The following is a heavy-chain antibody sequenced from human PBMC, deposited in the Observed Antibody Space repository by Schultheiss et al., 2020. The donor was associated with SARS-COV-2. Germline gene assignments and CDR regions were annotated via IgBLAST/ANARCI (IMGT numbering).Heavy chain of an antibody. V-gene: IGHV4-31*03. CDR1: GDSISSGYYY. D-gene: IGHD3-10*01. J-gene: IGHJ5*02. CDR3: ARGRVRGVIFNWFDP. Sequence: SQTLSLTCSVSGDSISSGYYYWSWIRQHPGKGLEWIGYTYYSGSTYYNPSLKSRVTISVDTSKTQFSLKLSSVTAAATAVYYCARGRVRGVIFNWFDPWGQGTLVTVSS. CDR2: TYYSGST.